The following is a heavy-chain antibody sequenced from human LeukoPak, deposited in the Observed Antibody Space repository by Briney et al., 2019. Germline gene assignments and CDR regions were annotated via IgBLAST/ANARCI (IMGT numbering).Heavy chain of an antibody. CDR1: GYTFTSYD. V-gene: IGHV1-8*03. CDR3: AIAAGVPAANDAFDI. Sequence: GASVKVSCKASGYTFTSYDINWVRQATGQGLEWMGWKNPNSGNTGYAQKFQGRVTITRNTSISTAYMELSSLRSEDTAVYYCAIAAGVPAANDAFDIWGQGTMVTVSS. D-gene: IGHD2-2*01. J-gene: IGHJ3*02. CDR2: KNPNSGNT.